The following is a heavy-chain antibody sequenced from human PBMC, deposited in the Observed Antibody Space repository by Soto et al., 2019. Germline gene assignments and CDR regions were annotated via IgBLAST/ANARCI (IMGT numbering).Heavy chain of an antibody. V-gene: IGHV4-30-4*01. CDR3: ARAKLDPHYFDY. Sequence: PSETLSLTCTVSGGSISSGDYYWSWIRQPPGKGLEWIGYIYYSGSTYYNPSLKSRVTISVDTSKNQFSLKLSSVTAADTAVYYCARAKLDPHYFDYWGQGTLVTVSS. D-gene: IGHD6-6*01. CDR2: IYYSGST. CDR1: GGSISSGDYY. J-gene: IGHJ4*02.